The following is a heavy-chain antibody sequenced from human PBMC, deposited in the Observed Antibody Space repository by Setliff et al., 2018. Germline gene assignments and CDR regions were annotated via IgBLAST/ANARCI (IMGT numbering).Heavy chain of an antibody. D-gene: IGHD3-10*01. V-gene: IGHV1-18*01. J-gene: IGHJ4*02. CDR3: ARVESMVRGKNILRHFDY. Sequence: ASVKVSCKASGYTFKSYGISWVRQAPGQGLEWLGWISSYNGNTNYAQELQDRITMTSDTSTSTSYMELRSLRSDDTAVYYCARVESMVRGKNILRHFDYWGQGIQVTVSA. CDR2: ISSYNGNT. CDR1: GYTFKSYG.